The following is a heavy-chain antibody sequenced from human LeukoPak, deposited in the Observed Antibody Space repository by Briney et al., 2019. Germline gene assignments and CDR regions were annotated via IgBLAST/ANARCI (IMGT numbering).Heavy chain of an antibody. D-gene: IGHD2-15*01. Sequence: ASVKVSCKASGYTFNVYYIHWLRQAPGQGLEWMGWVIPSSGGTNYAQNLQDRVTMTRDTSISTAYMELSSLTYDDTAVYYCARGVLLQGRGAFDIWGQGAMVTVSS. CDR2: VIPSSGGT. CDR1: GYTFNVYY. V-gene: IGHV1-2*02. CDR3: ARGVLLQGRGAFDI. J-gene: IGHJ3*02.